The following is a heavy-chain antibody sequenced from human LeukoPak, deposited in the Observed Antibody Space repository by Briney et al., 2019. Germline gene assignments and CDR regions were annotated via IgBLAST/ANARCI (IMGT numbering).Heavy chain of an antibody. D-gene: IGHD3-9*01. CDR2: ISYDGSNK. J-gene: IGHJ4*02. CDR3: ARDLDIGLRYFDWLFGY. CDR1: GFTFSSYA. V-gene: IGHV3-30-3*01. Sequence: PGGSLRLSCAASGFTFSSYAMHWVRQAPGKGLEWVAVISYDGSNKYYADSVKGRFTISRDNSKNTLYLQMNSLRAEDTAVYYCARDLDIGLRYFDWLFGYWGQGTLVTVSS.